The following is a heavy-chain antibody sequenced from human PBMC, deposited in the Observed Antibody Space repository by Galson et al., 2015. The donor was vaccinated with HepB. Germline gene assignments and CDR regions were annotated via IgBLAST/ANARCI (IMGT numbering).Heavy chain of an antibody. CDR2: IDPGLGDT. D-gene: IGHD2-2*01. V-gene: IGHV1-2*02. Sequence: SVKLSGKASGYTFTDYYMHWVRQAPGQGLEWVGWIDPGLGDTKYAETLRGKVTITRDTSINTVYMEVIGLRSDDTAVYYCARQYHVNLSCYYALDGWGQGTTVPGSS. J-gene: IGHJ6*02. CDR1: GYTFTDYY. CDR3: ARQYHVNLSCYYALDG.